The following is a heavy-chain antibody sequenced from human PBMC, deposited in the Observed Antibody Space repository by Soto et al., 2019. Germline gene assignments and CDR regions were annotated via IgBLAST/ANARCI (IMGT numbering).Heavy chain of an antibody. V-gene: IGHV3-23*01. J-gene: IGHJ6*02. Sequence: PGGSLRLSCAASGFTFSSHAMSWVRQAPGKXLEWVSAISGSGGSTYYADSVKGRFTISRDNSKNTLYLQMNSLRAEDTAVYYCAKYGPSAAAGRYYYYGMDVWGLGTTVTVSS. CDR2: ISGSGGST. D-gene: IGHD6-13*01. CDR3: AKYGPSAAAGRYYYYGMDV. CDR1: GFTFSSHA.